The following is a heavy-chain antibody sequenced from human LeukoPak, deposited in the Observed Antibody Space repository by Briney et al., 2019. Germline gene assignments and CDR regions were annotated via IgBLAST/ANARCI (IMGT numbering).Heavy chain of an antibody. D-gene: IGHD1-1*01. CDR2: IRYDGNNK. V-gene: IGHV3-30*02. CDR3: AKDPLQLERRWRDI. Sequence: GGSLRLSCAASGFTFSSYGMHWVRQAPGKGLEWVAFIRYDGNNKYYADSVKGRFTISRDNSKNTLYLQMNSLRAEDTAVYYCAKDPLQLERRWRDIWGQGTMVTVSS. J-gene: IGHJ3*02. CDR1: GFTFSSYG.